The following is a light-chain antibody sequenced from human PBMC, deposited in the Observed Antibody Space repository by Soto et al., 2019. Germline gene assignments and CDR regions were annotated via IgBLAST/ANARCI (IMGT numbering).Light chain of an antibody. V-gene: IGKV3-15*01. CDR2: GAS. CDR3: QQYNNWPLT. J-gene: IGKJ4*01. Sequence: EIVMTQSPATLPVSPGERATLSCRASQSVSSNLAWYQQKPVQAPRLLIYGASTRATGIPARFSGSGSGTEFTLTISSLQSEDFAVYYCQQYNNWPLTFGGGTKVEIK. CDR1: QSVSSN.